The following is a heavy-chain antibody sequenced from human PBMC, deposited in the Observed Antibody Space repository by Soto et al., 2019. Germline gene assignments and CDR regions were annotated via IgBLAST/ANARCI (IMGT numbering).Heavy chain of an antibody. CDR3: ASGENSSGANYYYYYYMDV. CDR2: IYYSGST. V-gene: IGHV4-59*12. Sequence: SSETLSLTCTVSGGSISSYYWTWIRQPPGKGLEWIGYIYYSGSTNYNPSLKSRVTISVATPKTQFSLKLSSVTAADTAVYYCASGENSSGANYYYYYYMDVWGKGTTVTVSS. D-gene: IGHD6-19*01. J-gene: IGHJ6*03. CDR1: GGSISSYY.